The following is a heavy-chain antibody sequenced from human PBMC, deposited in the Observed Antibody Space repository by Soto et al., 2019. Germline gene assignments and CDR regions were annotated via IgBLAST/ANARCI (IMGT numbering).Heavy chain of an antibody. CDR3: ARESSRGGYSGRFDY. CDR2: IWYDGSNK. V-gene: IGHV3-33*01. J-gene: IGHJ4*02. D-gene: IGHD5-12*01. Sequence: GGSLRLSCAASGFTFSSYGMHWVRQALGKGLEWVAVIWYDGSNKYYADSVKGRFTISRDNSKNTLYLQMNSLRAEDTAVYYCARESSRGGYSGRFDYWGQGTLVTVSS. CDR1: GFTFSSYG.